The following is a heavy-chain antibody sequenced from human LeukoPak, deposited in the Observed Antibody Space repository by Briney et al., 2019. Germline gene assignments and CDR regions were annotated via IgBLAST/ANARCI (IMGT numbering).Heavy chain of an antibody. CDR3: ARDLGLRGSS. CDR1: GFTFSNSW. D-gene: IGHD5-12*01. CDR2: MYGDMIDI. V-gene: IGHV3-74*01. J-gene: IGHJ4*02. Sequence: GVSLRLSCEASGFTFSNSWMHWVRQTPGKGLVWVSRMYGDMIDISYADSVKGRFTISRDNAKNTLYLQMNSLRGEDTAVYYCARDLGLRGSSWGQGTLVTVSS.